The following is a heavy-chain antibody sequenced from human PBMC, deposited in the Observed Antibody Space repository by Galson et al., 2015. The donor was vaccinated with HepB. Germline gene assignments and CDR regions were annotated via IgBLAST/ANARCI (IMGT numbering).Heavy chain of an antibody. CDR2: ISYDGTNK. CDR1: GFTFSNYA. Sequence: SLRLSCAASGFTFSNYAMHWVRQAPGKGLEWVAVISYDGTNKYFADSVKGQFTISRDNSKNTLYLQMNSLRAEDTAVYYCARGKHYYDTSGSYLVSVLYYFDYWGQGTLVTVSS. J-gene: IGHJ4*02. D-gene: IGHD3-22*01. V-gene: IGHV3-30*04. CDR3: ARGKHYYDTSGSYLVSVLYYFDY.